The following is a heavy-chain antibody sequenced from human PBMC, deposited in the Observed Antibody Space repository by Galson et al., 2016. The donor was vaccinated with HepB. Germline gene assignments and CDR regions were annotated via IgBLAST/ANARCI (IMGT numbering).Heavy chain of an antibody. CDR2: IYSGGNT. CDR3: ARRYGMDV. CDR1: GXXVSXXX. Sequence: SLRLXCAASGXXVSXXXMTXXXQAXXKGLEXVSVIYSGGNTYYADSVKGRFTISSDNSKNTLYLQMNSLRAEDTAVYYCARRYGMDVWGKGTTVTV. V-gene: IGHV3-66*02. J-gene: IGHJ6*04.